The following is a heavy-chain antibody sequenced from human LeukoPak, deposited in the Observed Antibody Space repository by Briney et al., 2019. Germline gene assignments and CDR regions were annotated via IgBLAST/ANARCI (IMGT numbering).Heavy chain of an antibody. CDR1: GFTFSSYW. D-gene: IGHD3-16*02. Sequence: GGSLRLSCAASGFTFSSYWMSWVRQAPGKGLEWVANIKQDGSEKYYVDSVKGRFTISRDNAKNSLYLQMNSLGAEDTAVYYCARDVQDDYVWGSYRYWDYWGQGTLVTVSS. CDR3: ARDVQDDYVWGSYRYWDY. CDR2: IKQDGSEK. J-gene: IGHJ4*02. V-gene: IGHV3-7*01.